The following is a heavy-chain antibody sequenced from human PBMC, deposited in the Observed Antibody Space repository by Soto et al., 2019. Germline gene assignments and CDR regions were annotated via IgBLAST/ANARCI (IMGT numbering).Heavy chain of an antibody. CDR2: IKSKTDGGTT. CDR3: TTGANRYCSRASCYTSSY. D-gene: IGHD2-2*02. V-gene: IGHV3-15*01. Sequence: EVQLVESGGGLVKPGGSLRLSCAASGFTFSNAWMSWVRQAPGTGLEWVGRIKSKTDGGTTDYAAPVKGTFTISRDDSNKTLCVYINSLKTEYTAVDYCTTGANRYCSRASCYTSSYWGQGTLVTFSS. J-gene: IGHJ4*02. CDR1: GFTFSNAW.